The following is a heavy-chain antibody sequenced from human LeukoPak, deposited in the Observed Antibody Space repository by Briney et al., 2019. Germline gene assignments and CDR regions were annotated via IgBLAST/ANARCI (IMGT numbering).Heavy chain of an antibody. D-gene: IGHD2-15*01. CDR3: ARDCSGGSCYSGIDY. V-gene: IGHV1-2*02. Sequence: ASVKVSCEASGYTFTGYYMHWVRQAPGQGLEWMGWINPNSGGTNYAQKFQGRVTMTRDTSISTAYMELSRLRSDDTAVYYCARDCSGGSCYSGIDYWGQGTLVTVSS. J-gene: IGHJ4*02. CDR1: GYTFTGYY. CDR2: INPNSGGT.